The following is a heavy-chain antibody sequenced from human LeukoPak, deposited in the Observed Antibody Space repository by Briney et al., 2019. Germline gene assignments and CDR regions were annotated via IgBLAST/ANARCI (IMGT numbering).Heavy chain of an antibody. V-gene: IGHV3-30*02. CDR3: AKGSIPAAVTYYMDV. CDR1: GFTFSHYG. J-gene: IGHJ6*03. CDR2: IGFGGTNK. D-gene: IGHD2-2*01. Sequence: SXAASGFTFSHYGMHWVRQAPGRGXEWLAFIGFGGTNKYYADSVQGRFSISRDNSKNTLFVQMNSLRIEDTAVYFCAKGSIPAAVTYYMDVWGEGTTVTVSS.